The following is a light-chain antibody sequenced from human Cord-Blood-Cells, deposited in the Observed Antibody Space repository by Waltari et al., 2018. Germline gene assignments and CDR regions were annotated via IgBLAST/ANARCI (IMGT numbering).Light chain of an antibody. J-gene: IGKJ3*01. CDR3: QQYGSSPPFT. Sequence: EIVLTQSPVTLALSPGERAPLSCRASQSVSTSYLACYQQKPGQAPRLLIYGASSRATGIPDRFSGSGSGTDFTLTIIRLEPEDFAVYYCQQYGSSPPFTFGPGTKVDIK. CDR2: GAS. V-gene: IGKV3-20*01. CDR1: QSVSTSY.